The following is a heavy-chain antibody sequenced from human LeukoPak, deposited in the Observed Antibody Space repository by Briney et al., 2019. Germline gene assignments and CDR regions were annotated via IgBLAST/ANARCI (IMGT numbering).Heavy chain of an antibody. J-gene: IGHJ6*03. D-gene: IGHD3-3*01. CDR3: ARNYDFWSGYYPKDYYYYYYMDV. CDR1: GYTLIGYY. Sequence: GSVKSSCKTSGYTLIGYYMHWVRQAPGQKAEWMGWINPHRGGTNSAQNFQGRVSMTRDTSIRTAYMELRRLRSEDTAVYYCARNYDFWSGYYPKDYYYYYYMDVWGKGPTVTVSS. CDR2: INPHRGGT. V-gene: IGHV1-2*02.